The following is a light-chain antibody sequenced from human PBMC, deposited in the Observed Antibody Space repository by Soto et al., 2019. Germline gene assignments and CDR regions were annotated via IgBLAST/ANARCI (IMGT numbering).Light chain of an antibody. CDR3: QQYNSYS. V-gene: IGKV1-5*01. CDR2: HAS. CDR1: QSISSY. Sequence: DIQMNQYQNSLSASVGDRVTITCRASQSISSYLNWYQQKPGTAPKVLIYHASNLQSGVPSRFSGSGSGTEFTLTFSRLQPDDFATYYCQQYNSYSFGQGTKVDI. J-gene: IGKJ1*01.